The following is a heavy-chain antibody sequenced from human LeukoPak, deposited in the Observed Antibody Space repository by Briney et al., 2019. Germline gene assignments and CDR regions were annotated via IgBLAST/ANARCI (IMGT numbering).Heavy chain of an antibody. CDR3: ARASLLGDWFDP. J-gene: IGHJ5*02. CDR2: IYYSGST. D-gene: IGHD3-16*01. V-gene: IGHV4-39*07. CDR1: GGSISSSSYY. Sequence: SETLSLTCTVSGGSISSSSYYWGWIRQPPGKGLEWIGSIYYSGSTYYNPSLKSRVTISVDTSKNQFSLKLSSVTAADTAVYYCARASLLGDWFDPWGQGTLVTVSS.